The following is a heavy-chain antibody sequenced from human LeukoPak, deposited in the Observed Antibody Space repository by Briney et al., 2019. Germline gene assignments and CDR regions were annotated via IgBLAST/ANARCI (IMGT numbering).Heavy chain of an antibody. D-gene: IGHD6-19*01. CDR3: ARGAYSSGPDY. CDR2: IGPSSSTI. J-gene: IGHJ4*02. V-gene: IGHV3-48*02. Sequence: PGGALRLSCAASGFTFSLYSMNWVRQAPGKGLEWVSYIGPSSSTILYADSVKGRFTMSRDNAKNSLYLQINSLRDEDTAVYYCARGAYSSGPDYWGQGALVTVSS. CDR1: GFTFSLYS.